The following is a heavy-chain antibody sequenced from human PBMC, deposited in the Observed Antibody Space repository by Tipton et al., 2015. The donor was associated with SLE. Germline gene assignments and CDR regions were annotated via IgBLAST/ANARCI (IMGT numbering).Heavy chain of an antibody. CDR2: IYTSGST. CDR3: ARGDPQGLEPFDY. CDR1: GGSISSGSYY. Sequence: TLSLTCTVSGGSISSGSYYWSWIRQPAGKGLEWIGRIYTSGSTNYNPSLKSRVTISVDTSKNQFSLKLSSVTAADTAVYYCARGDPQGLEPFDYWGQGTLVTVSS. D-gene: IGHD1-1*01. V-gene: IGHV4-61*02. J-gene: IGHJ4*02.